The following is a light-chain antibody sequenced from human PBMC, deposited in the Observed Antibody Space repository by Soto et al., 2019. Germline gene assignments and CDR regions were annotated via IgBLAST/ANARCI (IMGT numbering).Light chain of an antibody. CDR3: QQYGSSPPWT. J-gene: IGKJ1*01. CDR2: SAS. CDR1: QSVNNN. V-gene: IGKV3-15*01. Sequence: EIVMTQSPVTLSVSPGERATLSCTASQSVNNNVAWYQQKPGHTPRLLIYSASIGATGTPARFSGSGSGSDFTLTISSLQSEDFAVYYCQQYGSSPPWTFGQGTKVDIK.